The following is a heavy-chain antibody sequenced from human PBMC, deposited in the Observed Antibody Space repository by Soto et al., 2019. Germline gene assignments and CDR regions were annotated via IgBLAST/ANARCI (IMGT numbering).Heavy chain of an antibody. CDR3: ERYGYSRYLFAY. CDR2: INQGGREK. D-gene: IGHD4-4*01. J-gene: IGHJ4*02. CDR1: GFIFSSYS. Sequence: PRGSFILSWAASGFIFSSYSMSWVRQAPGKGLEWVASINQGGREKYYVDSVKGRFTISRDNAENSLYLQMYSLRAEDTAVYYCERYGYSRYLFAYWGQGALVSVSS. V-gene: IGHV3-7*03.